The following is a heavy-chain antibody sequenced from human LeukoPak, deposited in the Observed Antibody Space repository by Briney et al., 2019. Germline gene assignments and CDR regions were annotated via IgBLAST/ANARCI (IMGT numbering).Heavy chain of an antibody. Sequence: GGSLRLSCAASGINVSANYMTWIRQAPGKGLEWVSLIYGAGAAYYAESVRGRFIISRDNSKNTLFLQMNSLRAEDTAVYYCVSTTGQQLIPYDYWGQGTHVAVSS. V-gene: IGHV3-66*02. CDR3: VSTTGQQLIPYDY. CDR1: GINVSANY. J-gene: IGHJ4*02. CDR2: IYGAGAA. D-gene: IGHD6-13*01.